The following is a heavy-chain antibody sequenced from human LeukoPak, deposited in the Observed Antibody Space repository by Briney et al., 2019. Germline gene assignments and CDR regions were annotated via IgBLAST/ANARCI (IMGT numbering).Heavy chain of an antibody. CDR1: GGSISSGSYY. J-gene: IGHJ5*02. CDR3: ARGVVSAASWRHKKFNWFDP. V-gene: IGHV4-61*02. CDR2: IYTSGST. D-gene: IGHD2-2*01. Sequence: SETLSLTCTVSGGSISSGSYYWSWIRQPAGKGLEWIGRIYTSGSTNYNPSLKSRVTISVDTSKNQFSLKLSSVTAADTAVYYCARGVVSAASWRHKKFNWFDPWGQGTLVTVSS.